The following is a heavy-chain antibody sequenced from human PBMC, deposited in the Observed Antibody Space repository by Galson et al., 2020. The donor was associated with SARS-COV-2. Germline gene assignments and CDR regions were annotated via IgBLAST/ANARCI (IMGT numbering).Heavy chain of an antibody. CDR2: VYPIDSDT. D-gene: IGHD6-19*01. J-gene: IGHJ6*02. CDR3: ARHSRAAGAVAGTGGFYYYAVDV. Sequence: GESLKISCKGSGYSFSNHWIGWVRQMPGKGLEWVGIVYPIDSDTRYSPSFQGQVTISADKSISTAYLQWSSLKASDTAIYYCARHSRAAGAVAGTGGFYYYAVDVWGQGTTVTVSS. CDR1: GYSFSNHW. V-gene: IGHV5-51*01.